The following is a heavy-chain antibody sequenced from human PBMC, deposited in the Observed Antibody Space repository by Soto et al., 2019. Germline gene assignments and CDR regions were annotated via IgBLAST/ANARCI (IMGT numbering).Heavy chain of an antibody. CDR3: ARCGSSSPMLYYYMDV. J-gene: IGHJ6*03. Sequence: GGSLRLSCAASGFTFSSYSMNWVRQAPGKGLEWVSSISSSSSYIYYADSVKGRFTISRDNAKNSLYLQMNSLRAEDTAVYYCARCGSSSPMLYYYMDVWGKGTTVTVSS. V-gene: IGHV3-21*01. CDR1: GFTFSSYS. CDR2: ISSSSSYI. D-gene: IGHD6-6*01.